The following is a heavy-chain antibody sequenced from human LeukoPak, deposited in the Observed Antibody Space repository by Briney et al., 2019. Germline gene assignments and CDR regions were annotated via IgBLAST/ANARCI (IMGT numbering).Heavy chain of an antibody. J-gene: IGHJ4*02. CDR2: INASNGNT. CDR3: ARTYYYDSSGYRNLVTFDY. V-gene: IGHV1-3*01. Sequence: ASVKVSCTASGYTFTSYAMHWVRQAPGQRLEWMGWINASNGNTKYSQKFQGRVTITRDASASTAYMELSSLRSEDTAVYYCARTYYYDSSGYRNLVTFDYWGQGTLVTVSS. CDR1: GYTFTSYA. D-gene: IGHD3-22*01.